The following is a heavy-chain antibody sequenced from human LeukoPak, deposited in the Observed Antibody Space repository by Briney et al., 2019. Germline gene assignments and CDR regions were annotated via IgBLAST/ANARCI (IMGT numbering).Heavy chain of an antibody. CDR2: IYYSGSS. V-gene: IGHV4-59*12. Sequence: PSETLSLTCNVSGGSISGYHWSWIRQPPGKGLEWLGYIYYSGSSNYNPSLKSRVTISVDKSKNQFSLKLTSVTAADTALYYCARIGGGWYGGFDYWGQGTLVTVSS. J-gene: IGHJ4*02. D-gene: IGHD6-19*01. CDR3: ARIGGGWYGGFDY. CDR1: GGSISGYH.